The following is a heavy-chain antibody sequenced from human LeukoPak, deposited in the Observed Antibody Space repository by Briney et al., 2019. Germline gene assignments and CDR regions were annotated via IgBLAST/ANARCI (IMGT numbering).Heavy chain of an antibody. D-gene: IGHD5-18*01. V-gene: IGHV3-23*01. Sequence: PGGSLRLSCAASGFMFRDAAMTWVRQAPGKGLEWVSLIASSGLNTYYADSVRGRFTISRDNSKNTLYLQMNSLRAEDTAVYYCANQGDTLRAFDIWGQGTMVTVSS. CDR1: GFMFRDAA. J-gene: IGHJ3*02. CDR2: IASSGLNT. CDR3: ANQGDTLRAFDI.